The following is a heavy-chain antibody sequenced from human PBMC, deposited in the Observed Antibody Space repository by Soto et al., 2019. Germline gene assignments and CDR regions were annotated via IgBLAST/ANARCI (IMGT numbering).Heavy chain of an antibody. CDR2: INKNGGST. D-gene: IGHD6-25*01. CDR3: ARDGIAALYYYYGMDV. V-gene: IGHV3-23*01. CDR1: GFTFSIYV. J-gene: IGHJ6*02. Sequence: GGSLRLSCAASGFTFSIYVMSWVRQAPGKGLEWVSSINKNGGSTYYADSVKGRFTISRDNSKNALYLQMNSLRAEDTAVYYCARDGIAALYYYYGMDVWGQGTTVTVSS.